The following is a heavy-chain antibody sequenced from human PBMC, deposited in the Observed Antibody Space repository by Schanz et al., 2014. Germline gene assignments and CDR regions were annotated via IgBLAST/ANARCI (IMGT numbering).Heavy chain of an antibody. CDR2: IYSGIGA. Sequence: EGQLAESGGGLVQPGGSLRLSCAVSGFTVSSNHMSWVRQAPGKGLEWVSVIYSGIGAYYADSVKDRFTVSRDNSKNTVYLQMNGLIAEDTAVYSGARVHHYDPSGWGYFGYWGQGAVVTVSS. D-gene: IGHD3-22*01. V-gene: IGHV3-66*01. CDR1: GFTVSSNH. J-gene: IGHJ4*02. CDR3: ARVHHYDPSGWGYFGY.